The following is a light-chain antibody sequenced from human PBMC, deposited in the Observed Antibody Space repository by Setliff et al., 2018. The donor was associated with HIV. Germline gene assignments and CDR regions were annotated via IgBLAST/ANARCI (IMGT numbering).Light chain of an antibody. CDR3: SSYEGSNNYI. Sequence: QSALAQPPSASGSPGQSVTISCTGTSRDVGGYNYVSWYQQHPGKAPKLMIYEVSKRPSGVPDRFSGSKSGNTASLTVSGLQAEDEADYYCSSYEGSNNYIFGSGTRSPS. V-gene: IGLV2-8*01. CDR1: SRDVGGYNY. CDR2: EVS. J-gene: IGLJ1*01.